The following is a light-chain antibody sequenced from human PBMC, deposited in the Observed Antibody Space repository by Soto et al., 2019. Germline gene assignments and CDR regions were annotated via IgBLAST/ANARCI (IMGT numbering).Light chain of an antibody. V-gene: IGLV2-8*01. J-gene: IGLJ1*01. CDR1: SSDVGGYNY. CDR3: SSYAGSNILYV. CDR2: GVN. Sequence: QSVLTQPPSASGSPGQSVTISCTGTSSDVGGYNYVSWYQQHPGKVPQLVIYGVNKRASGVPDRFSGSKSGNTASLTVSGLQAEDEADYYCSSYAGSNILYVFGAGTKVTVL.